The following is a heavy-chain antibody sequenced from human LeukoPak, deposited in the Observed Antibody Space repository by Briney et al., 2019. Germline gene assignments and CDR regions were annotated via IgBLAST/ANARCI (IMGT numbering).Heavy chain of an antibody. CDR3: ARSYNWNYLGFDY. J-gene: IGHJ4*02. CDR1: GGSISSGSYY. V-gene: IGHV4-39*07. D-gene: IGHD1-7*01. Sequence: SETLSLTCTVSGGSISSGSYYWGWIRQPPGKGLEWIGSIYYSGSTYYNPSLKSRVTISVDTSKNQFSLKLSSVTAADTAVYYCARSYNWNYLGFDYWGQGTLVTVSS. CDR2: IYYSGST.